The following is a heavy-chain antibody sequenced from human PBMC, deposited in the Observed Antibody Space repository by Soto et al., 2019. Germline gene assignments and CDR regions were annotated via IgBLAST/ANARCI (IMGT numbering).Heavy chain of an antibody. D-gene: IGHD5-18*01. Sequence: SETLSLTCTVSGGSISSGGYYWSWLRQHPGKGLEWIGYIYYSGSTYYNPSLKSRVTISVDTSKNQFSLKLSSVTAADTAVYYCARVGSYGPYGMDVWGQGTTVTVSS. CDR3: ARVGSYGPYGMDV. CDR2: IYYSGST. J-gene: IGHJ6*02. CDR1: GGSISSGGYY. V-gene: IGHV4-31*03.